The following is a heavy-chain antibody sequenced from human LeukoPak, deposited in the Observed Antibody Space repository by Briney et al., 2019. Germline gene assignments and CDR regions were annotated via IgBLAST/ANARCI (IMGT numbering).Heavy chain of an antibody. D-gene: IGHD1-14*01. Sequence: GESLQTSCLGSGYRFTSYYIGWVRQMPGKGLEWMGIIYPGDSDTRYSPSFQGQVTISADKSISTAYLQWSSLKASDTARYYCARSYPNHDYWGQGTRVTVSS. CDR1: GYRFTSYY. V-gene: IGHV5-51*01. CDR3: ARSYPNHDY. J-gene: IGHJ4*02. CDR2: IYPGDSDT.